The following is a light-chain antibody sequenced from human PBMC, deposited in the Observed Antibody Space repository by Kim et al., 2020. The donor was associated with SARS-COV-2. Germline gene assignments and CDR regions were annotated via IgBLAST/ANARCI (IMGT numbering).Light chain of an antibody. CDR2: GKN. V-gene: IGLV3-19*01. J-gene: IGLJ1*01. Sequence: SSELTQDPAVSVALGQAVRITCQGDSLRRFYASWYQQRPGQAPRLVIYGKNSRPSGIPDRFSGSTSGNTAVLTIPGAQAEDESDYYFNSRDSSHNKWEVF. CDR1: SLRRFY. CDR3: NSRDSSHNKWEV.